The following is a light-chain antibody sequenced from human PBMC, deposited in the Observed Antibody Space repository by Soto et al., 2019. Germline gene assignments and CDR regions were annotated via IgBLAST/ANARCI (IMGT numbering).Light chain of an antibody. Sequence: DIQMTQSPSSLSASIGDRVTISCRASQGINTYLAWYQQKPGKAPKLLIYGASTLQSGVPSRFSGSGAGTDFTLTLNSLQPEDAATYYCQKRNSVFPVTFGPGTKVGV. J-gene: IGKJ3*01. CDR3: QKRNSVFPVT. CDR1: QGINTY. CDR2: GAS. V-gene: IGKV1-27*01.